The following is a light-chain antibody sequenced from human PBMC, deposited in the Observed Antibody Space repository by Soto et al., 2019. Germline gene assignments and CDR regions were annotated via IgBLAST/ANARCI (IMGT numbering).Light chain of an antibody. V-gene: IGKV3-20*01. CDR2: GAS. CDR3: QRYGSSPLYT. CDR1: QSLSSSY. Sequence: EIVLTQSPGTLSLSPGERATLSCRASQSLSSSYLAWYQQKPGQAPRLLIYGASIRATGLPDRFSCSGCGTDFTFTITSLEPEDFAVDYCQRYGSSPLYTFGPGTKLEIK. J-gene: IGKJ2*01.